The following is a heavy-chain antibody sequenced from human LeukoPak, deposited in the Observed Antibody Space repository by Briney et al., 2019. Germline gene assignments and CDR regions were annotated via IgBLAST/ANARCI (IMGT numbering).Heavy chain of an antibody. V-gene: IGHV1-46*01. D-gene: IGHD2-15*01. CDR2: INPSGGST. CDR1: GYTFTSYY. Sequence: ASVKVSCQASGYTFTSYYMHWVRPAPGQGLEWMGIINPSGGSTSYAQKFQGRVTMTRDTSTSTVYMELSSLRSEDTAVYYCARTPYYYYGMDVWGQGTTVTVSS. CDR3: ARTPYYYYGMDV. J-gene: IGHJ6*02.